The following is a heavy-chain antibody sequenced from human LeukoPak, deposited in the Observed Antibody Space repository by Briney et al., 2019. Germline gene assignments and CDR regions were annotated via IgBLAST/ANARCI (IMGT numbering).Heavy chain of an antibody. D-gene: IGHD6-13*01. CDR3: ARGAWYSSSWYEYFQH. Sequence: DPSETLSLTCTVSGGSISSSSYYWGWIRQPPGKGLEWIGSIYYSGSSNYNPSLKSRVTISVDTSKNQVSLKLSPVTAADTAVYYCARGAWYSSSWYEYFQHWGQGTLVTVSS. CDR2: IYYSGSS. V-gene: IGHV4-39*07. CDR1: GGSISSSSYY. J-gene: IGHJ1*01.